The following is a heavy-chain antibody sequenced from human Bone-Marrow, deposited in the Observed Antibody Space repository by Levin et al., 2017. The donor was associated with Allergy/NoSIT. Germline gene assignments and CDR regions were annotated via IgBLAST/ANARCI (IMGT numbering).Heavy chain of an antibody. Sequence: GGSLRLSCAASGFTFSTYRMHWVRQAPGKGLVWVSRIERDESSTNDVDSVRGRFITSRDNAKNTVYLQMNSLRAEDTAVYFCARDRATNGHDWYFALWGRGTLVTVSS. CDR3: ARDRATNGHDWYFAL. CDR1: GFTFSTYR. J-gene: IGHJ2*01. D-gene: IGHD2-15*01. CDR2: IERDESST. V-gene: IGHV3-74*01.